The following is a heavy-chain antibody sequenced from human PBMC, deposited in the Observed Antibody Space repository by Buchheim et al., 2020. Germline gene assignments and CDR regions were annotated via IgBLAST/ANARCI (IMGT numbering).Heavy chain of an antibody. D-gene: IGHD3-22*01. Sequence: QVQLVQSGAEVKKPGSSVKVSCKASGGIYNSFAFSWVRQAPGQGLEWMGGIIPHFGTATYAQKFQGKVTITTDSSTNTVYMELSSLTSEDTAIYYCAVDSSNYLDPNGYYYYSWGQGTL. J-gene: IGHJ5*02. CDR1: GGIYNSFA. CDR3: AVDSSNYLDPNGYYYYS. CDR2: IIPHFGTA. V-gene: IGHV1-69*06.